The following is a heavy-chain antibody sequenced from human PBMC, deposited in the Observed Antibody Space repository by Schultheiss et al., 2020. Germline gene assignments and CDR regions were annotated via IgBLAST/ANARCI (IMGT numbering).Heavy chain of an antibody. CDR1: GYTFTSYG. J-gene: IGHJ6*02. D-gene: IGHD2-2*01. CDR3: ARVVPAATNHVLYGMDV. V-gene: IGHV1-18*01. Sequence: ASVKVSCKASGYTFTSYGISWVRQAPGQGLEWMGWISAYNGNTNYAQKLQGRVTITRDTSASTAYMELRSLRSDDTAVYYCARVVPAATNHVLYGMDVWGQGTTVTVSS. CDR2: ISAYNGNT.